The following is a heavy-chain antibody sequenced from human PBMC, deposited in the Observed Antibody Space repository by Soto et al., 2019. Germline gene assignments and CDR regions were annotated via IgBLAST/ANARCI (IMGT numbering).Heavy chain of an antibody. CDR3: AREDGDFHFDY. Sequence: GGSLRLSCAASGFTFSSYAMHWVRQAPGKGLEWVAVISYDGSNKYYADSVKGRFTISRDNSKNTLYLQMNSLRAEDTAVYYCAREDGDFHFDYWGQGTLVTVSS. CDR2: ISYDGSNK. V-gene: IGHV3-30-3*01. J-gene: IGHJ4*02. CDR1: GFTFSSYA. D-gene: IGHD4-17*01.